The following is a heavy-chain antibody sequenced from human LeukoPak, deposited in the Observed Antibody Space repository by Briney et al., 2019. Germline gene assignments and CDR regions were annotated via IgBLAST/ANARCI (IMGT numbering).Heavy chain of an antibody. CDR3: ARARVGSYSGFDY. CDR2: IWYDGSNK. CDR1: GFTFSSYG. Sequence: PGGSLRLSCAASGFTFSSYGMHWVRQAPGKGLEWVAVIWYDGSNKYYADSVKGRFTISRDNSKNTLYLQMNSLRAEDTAVYYCARARVGSYSGFDYWGQGTLVTVSS. J-gene: IGHJ4*02. D-gene: IGHD1-26*01. V-gene: IGHV3-33*01.